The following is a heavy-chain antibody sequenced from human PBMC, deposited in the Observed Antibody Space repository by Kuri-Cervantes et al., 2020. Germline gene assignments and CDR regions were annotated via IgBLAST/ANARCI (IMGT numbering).Heavy chain of an antibody. V-gene: IGHV3-30-3*01. D-gene: IGHD3-22*01. Sequence: GESLKISCAASGFTFSSYAMHWVRQAPGKGLEWVAVISYDGSNKYYADSVKGRFTISRDNSKNALYLQMSSLRAEDTAVYYCARANHAYESYDSSGPHHYWGQGTLVTVSS. CDR2: ISYDGSNK. CDR3: ARANHAYESYDSSGPHHY. CDR1: GFTFSSYA. J-gene: IGHJ4*02.